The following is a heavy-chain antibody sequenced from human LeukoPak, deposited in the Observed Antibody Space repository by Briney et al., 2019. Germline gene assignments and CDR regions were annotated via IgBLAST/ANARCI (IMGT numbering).Heavy chain of an antibody. V-gene: IGHV3-23*01. CDR3: ATTPIGVRGVITTYYYYGMDV. D-gene: IGHD3-10*01. J-gene: IGHJ6*02. CDR1: GFTFSSYA. CDR2: ISGSGGST. Sequence: GGSLRLSCAASGFTFSSYAMSWVRQAPGKGLEWVSAISGSGGSTYYADSVKGRFTISRDNSKNTLYLQMNSLRAEDTAVYYCATTPIGVRGVITTYYYYGMDVWGQGTTVTVSS.